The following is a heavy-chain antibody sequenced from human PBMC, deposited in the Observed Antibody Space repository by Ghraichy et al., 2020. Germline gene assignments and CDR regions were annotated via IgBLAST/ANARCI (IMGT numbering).Heavy chain of an antibody. CDR1: GFTFSSYD. D-gene: IGHD6-13*01. CDR3: ARARDRYSSSWYSPDGMDV. V-gene: IGHV3-13*01. Sequence: GGSLRLSCAASGFTFSSYDMHWVRQATGKGLEWVSAIGTAGDTYYPGSVKGRFTISRENAKNSLYLQMNSLRAGDTAVYYCARARDRYSSSWYSPDGMDVWGQGTTVTVSS. CDR2: IGTAGDT. J-gene: IGHJ6*02.